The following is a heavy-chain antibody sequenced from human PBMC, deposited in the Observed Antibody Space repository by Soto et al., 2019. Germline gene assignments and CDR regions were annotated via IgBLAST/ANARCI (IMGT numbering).Heavy chain of an antibody. V-gene: IGHV1-3*01. Sequence: ASVKVSCKASGYTFTSYAMHWVRQAPGQRLEWMGWINAGNGNTKYSQKFQGRVTITRDTSASTAYMELSSLRSEDTAVYYCARDFGAPVAAAALYYYYGMDVWGQGTTVTVSS. CDR3: ARDFGAPVAAAALYYYYGMDV. J-gene: IGHJ6*01. CDR1: GYTFTSYA. D-gene: IGHD6-13*01. CDR2: INAGNGNT.